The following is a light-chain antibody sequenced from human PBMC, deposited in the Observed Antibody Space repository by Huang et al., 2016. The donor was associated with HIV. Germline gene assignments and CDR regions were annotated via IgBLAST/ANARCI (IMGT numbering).Light chain of an antibody. J-gene: IGKJ1*01. CDR1: QSISRY. Sequence: DIQMTQSPSSLSASVGDRVTITCRASQSISRYLNLYQQKSGKAPKLLIYAASSLQSGVPSRFSGRGSGTDFTLTISSLQPEDFATYYCQQSYNTPPTFGQGTKVEIK. V-gene: IGKV1-39*01. CDR2: AAS. CDR3: QQSYNTPPT.